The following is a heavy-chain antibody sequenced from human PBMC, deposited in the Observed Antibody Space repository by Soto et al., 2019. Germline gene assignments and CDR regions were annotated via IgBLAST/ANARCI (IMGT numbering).Heavy chain of an antibody. J-gene: IGHJ3*02. CDR2: ISYDGSNK. Sequence: GGSLRLSWAASGFTFSSYAMHWVRQAPGKGLEWVAVISYDGSNKYYADSVKGRFTISRDNSKNTLYLQMNSLRAEDTAVYYCARDRGVVTAIAAFDIWGQGTMVTVSS. CDR3: ARDRGVVTAIAAFDI. V-gene: IGHV3-30-3*01. D-gene: IGHD2-21*02. CDR1: GFTFSSYA.